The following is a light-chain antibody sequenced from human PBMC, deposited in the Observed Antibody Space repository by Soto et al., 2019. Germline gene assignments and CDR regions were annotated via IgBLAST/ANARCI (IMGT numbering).Light chain of an antibody. Sequence: DLQMTQSPSSLSASVGDRVTITCRASQSISNYLNWYQQKPGKAPKLLIYAASSLQSGVPSRFSGSGSGTDFTLTISSLQPEDFATYSCQQSYTTLFTFVPGTNVDIK. CDR1: QSISNY. V-gene: IGKV1-39*01. CDR2: AAS. CDR3: QQSYTTLFT. J-gene: IGKJ3*01.